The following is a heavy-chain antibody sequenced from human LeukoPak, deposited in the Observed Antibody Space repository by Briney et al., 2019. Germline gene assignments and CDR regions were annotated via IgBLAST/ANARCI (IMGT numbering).Heavy chain of an antibody. CDR2: IYYSGST. V-gene: IGHV4-31*03. CDR1: GGSISSGGYY. J-gene: IGHJ4*02. D-gene: IGHD3-22*01. CDR3: AREGFPKGGYYYDGSGLYVDY. Sequence: SETLSLTCTVSGGSISSGGYYWSWIRQHPGKGLEWIGYIYYSGSTYYNPSLKSRVTISVDTSKNQFSLKLSFVTAADTAVYYCAREGFPKGGYYYDGSGLYVDYWGQGTLVTVSS.